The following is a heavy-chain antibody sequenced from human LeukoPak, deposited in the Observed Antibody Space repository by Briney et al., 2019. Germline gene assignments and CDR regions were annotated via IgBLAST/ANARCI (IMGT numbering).Heavy chain of an antibody. CDR1: GGTFNSYA. D-gene: IGHD3-22*01. Sequence: SVKVSCKASGGTFNSYAISWVRQAPGQGLEWMGRIIPILGIANYAQKFQGRVTITADKSTSTAYMELSSLRSEDTAVYYCARDAHYYDSSGYPDYWGQGTLVTVSS. J-gene: IGHJ4*02. V-gene: IGHV1-69*04. CDR3: ARDAHYYDSSGYPDY. CDR2: IIPILGIA.